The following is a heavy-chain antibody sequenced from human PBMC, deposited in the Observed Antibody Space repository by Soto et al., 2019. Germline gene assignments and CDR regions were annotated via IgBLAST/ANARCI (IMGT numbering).Heavy chain of an antibody. CDR3: ASPYCSGGSCYHTEYFQH. CDR2: IAYDGSKK. J-gene: IGHJ1*01. V-gene: IGHV3-30-3*01. CDR1: GFSFSYYA. D-gene: IGHD2-15*01. Sequence: QVHLVESGGGVVQSGRSLRLSCAASGFSFSYYAMHWVRQAPGKGLEWVAVIAYDGSKKYYADSVKGRFTISRDNSKNTLYLQMSSLRDEDTAVYYCASPYCSGGSCYHTEYFQHWGQGTLVTVSS.